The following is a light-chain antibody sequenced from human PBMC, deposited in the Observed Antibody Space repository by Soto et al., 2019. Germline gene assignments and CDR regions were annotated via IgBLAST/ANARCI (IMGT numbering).Light chain of an antibody. Sequence: EIVLTQSPGTLSLSPGERAALSCRASQSVSSNFVAWYQQKPGQAPRLLVYAASRRATDIPDRFSGSGSGTDFTLTISRLEPEDFAIYYCQQYGTSPHLTFGGGTRVEIK. V-gene: IGKV3-20*01. CDR2: AAS. J-gene: IGKJ4*01. CDR3: QQYGTSPHLT. CDR1: QSVSSNF.